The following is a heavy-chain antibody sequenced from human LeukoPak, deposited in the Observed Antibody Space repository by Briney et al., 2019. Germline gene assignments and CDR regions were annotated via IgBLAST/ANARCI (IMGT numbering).Heavy chain of an antibody. Sequence: GGSLRLSCAASGFTFSDYYMSWIRQAPGKGLEWVASIEYSGGSAYYADSVKGRFSISREDSKNTLYLQLNSLRAEDTAVYYCAELGITMIGGVWGKGTTVTISS. CDR1: GFTFSDYY. D-gene: IGHD3-10*02. CDR2: IEYSGGSA. CDR3: AELGITMIGGV. J-gene: IGHJ6*04. V-gene: IGHV3-23*01.